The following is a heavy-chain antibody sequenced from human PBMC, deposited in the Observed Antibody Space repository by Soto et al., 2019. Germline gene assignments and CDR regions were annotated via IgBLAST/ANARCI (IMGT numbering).Heavy chain of an antibody. CDR2: IDPSDSYT. V-gene: IGHV5-10-1*01. CDR1: GYTFTSYY. CDR3: ARSDTDVVHKGVDV. Sequence: PGESLRISCAGSGYTFTSYYIIWARQLPGKGLEWMGRIDPSDSYTTYNTSFRGHVTISADKSIRTAYLQWSSLEAAASGMYYCARSDTDVVHKGVDVWGQGTLVTVSS. J-gene: IGHJ6*02. D-gene: IGHD5-18*01.